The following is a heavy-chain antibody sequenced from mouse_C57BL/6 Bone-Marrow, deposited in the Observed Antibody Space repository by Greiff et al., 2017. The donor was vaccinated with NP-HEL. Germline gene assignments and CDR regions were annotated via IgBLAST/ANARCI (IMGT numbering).Heavy chain of an antibody. CDR3: ARVDY. Sequence: EVKLMESGGGLVKPGGSLKLSCAASGFTFSDYGMHWVRQAPEKGLEWVAYISSGSSTIYYADTVKGRFTISRDNAKNTLFLQMTSLRSEDTAMYYCARVDYGGQGTLVTVSA. J-gene: IGHJ3*01. CDR2: ISSGSSTI. V-gene: IGHV5-17*01. CDR1: GFTFSDYG.